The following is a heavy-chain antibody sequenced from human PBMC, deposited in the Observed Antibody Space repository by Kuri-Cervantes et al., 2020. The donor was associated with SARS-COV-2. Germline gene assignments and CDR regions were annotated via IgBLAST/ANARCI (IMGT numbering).Heavy chain of an antibody. J-gene: IGHJ5*02. CDR3: AKSSSSWYNNWFDP. CDR2: IIPILGIA. V-gene: IGHV1-69*02. D-gene: IGHD6-13*01. Sequence: SVKVSCKASGYTFTGYYMHWVRQAPGQGLEWMGRIIPILGIANYAQKFQGRVTITADKSTSTAYMELGSLRSEDTAVYYCAKSSSSWYNNWFDPWGQGTLVTVSS. CDR1: GYTFTGYY.